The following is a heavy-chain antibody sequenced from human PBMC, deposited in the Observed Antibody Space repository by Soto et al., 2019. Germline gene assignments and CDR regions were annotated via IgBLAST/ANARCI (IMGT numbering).Heavy chain of an antibody. CDR3: ARDDVAAAGIDY. Sequence: QVQLQQWGAGLLKPSETLSLTCAVYGGSFSGYYWSWIRQPPGKGLEWIGEINHSGSTNYNPSLKSRVTISVDTSTNQFSLKLSSVPAADTAVYYCARDDVAAAGIDYWGQGTLVTVSS. D-gene: IGHD6-13*01. J-gene: IGHJ4*02. CDR2: INHSGST. V-gene: IGHV4-34*01. CDR1: GGSFSGYY.